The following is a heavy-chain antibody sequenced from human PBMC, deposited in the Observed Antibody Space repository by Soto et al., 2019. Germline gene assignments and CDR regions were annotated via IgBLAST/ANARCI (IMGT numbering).Heavy chain of an antibody. CDR1: GLTFSVSA. Sequence: EVQLLESGGGLVQPGGSLRLSCVASGLTFSVSAMTWVRQAPGKGLEWVSTTGLSGRTTYYGDSVKGRFTVSRDKSMNTLDLQMSSLRAEDTAVYYCATVHNTSRSFNFWGRGTLVTVSS. CDR3: ATVHNTSRSFNF. CDR2: TGLSGRTT. V-gene: IGHV3-23*01. D-gene: IGHD1-20*01. J-gene: IGHJ4*02.